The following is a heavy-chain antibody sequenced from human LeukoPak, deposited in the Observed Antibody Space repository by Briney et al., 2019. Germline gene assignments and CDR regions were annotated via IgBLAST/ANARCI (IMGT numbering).Heavy chain of an antibody. Sequence: PGGSLRLSCAASGFTFSSYSMNWVRQAPGKGLEWVSSISSSSSYIYYADSVKGRFTISRDNAKNSLYLQMNSLRAEDTAVYYCARDSDVARDAFDIWGQGTMVIVSS. D-gene: IGHD5-12*01. J-gene: IGHJ3*02. CDR2: ISSSSSYI. CDR1: GFTFSSYS. CDR3: ARDSDVARDAFDI. V-gene: IGHV3-21*01.